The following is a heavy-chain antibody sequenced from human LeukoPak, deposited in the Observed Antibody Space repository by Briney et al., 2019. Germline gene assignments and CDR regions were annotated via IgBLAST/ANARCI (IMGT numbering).Heavy chain of an antibody. D-gene: IGHD6-6*01. Sequence: GASVKVSCKVSGYTLTELSMHWVRQAPGKGLEWMGGFDPEDGETIYAQKFQGRVSMTRDTSINTAYMELSRLTSDDTAVYYCARGGHSSSRDWYFDLWGRGTLVTVSS. CDR1: GYTLTELS. CDR2: FDPEDGET. V-gene: IGHV1-24*01. CDR3: ARGGHSSSRDWYFDL. J-gene: IGHJ2*01.